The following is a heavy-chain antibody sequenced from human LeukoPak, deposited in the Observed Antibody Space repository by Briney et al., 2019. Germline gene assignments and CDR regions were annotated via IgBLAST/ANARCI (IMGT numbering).Heavy chain of an antibody. D-gene: IGHD2-15*01. V-gene: IGHV1-69*04. J-gene: IGHJ3*02. CDR2: IIPILGIA. Sequence: SVKVSCKASGGTFSSYAISWVRQAPGQGLEWMGRIIPILGIANYAQKFQGRVTITADKSTSTAYMELSSLRSEDTAVYYCARVRTVVVAATAVAAFDNWGQGTMVTVSS. CDR1: GGTFSSYA. CDR3: ARVRTVVVAATAVAAFDN.